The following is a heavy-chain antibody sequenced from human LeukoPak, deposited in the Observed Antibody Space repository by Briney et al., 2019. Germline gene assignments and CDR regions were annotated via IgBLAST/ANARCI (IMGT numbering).Heavy chain of an antibody. CDR2: ISVIGRIK. Sequence: GGSLSLSWEASGLTFSTLRLNWVRQPQGKGLDWLPFISVIGRIKYYAGSVKGRFTIPRDDSKNTLYLQMNSLRAGETDVYYCARVATWEVVTAILGYYYYMDVWGKGTTVTVSS. J-gene: IGHJ6*03. CDR3: ARVATWEVVTAILGYYYYMDV. D-gene: IGHD2-21*02. V-gene: IGHV3-30*04. CDR1: GLTFSTLR.